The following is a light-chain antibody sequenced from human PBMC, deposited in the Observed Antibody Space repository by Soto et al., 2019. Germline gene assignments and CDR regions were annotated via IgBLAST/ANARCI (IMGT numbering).Light chain of an antibody. V-gene: IGKV1-39*01. J-gene: IGKJ4*01. CDR1: QSISSY. CDR2: AAS. Sequence: DIQMTQSPSSLSASVGDRVTITCRASQSISSYLNWYQQKPGKAPKLLIYAASSLQSGVPSRFSGSGSGTDFTLTIAGLQPEDSASYFCQQSIRAPLTFGGGTKVEIK. CDR3: QQSIRAPLT.